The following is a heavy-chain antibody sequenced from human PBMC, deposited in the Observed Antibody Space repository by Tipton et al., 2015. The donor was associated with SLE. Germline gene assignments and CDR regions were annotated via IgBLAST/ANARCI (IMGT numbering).Heavy chain of an antibody. V-gene: IGHV3-15*01. Sequence: SLRLSCTVSGFTFTNAWMSWVRQAPGKGLEWVGRIKSKADGGTTDYVAPVKGRFTMSRDDSKNTLYLQMNSLKTEDTAVYYCIPRGYSGYWGQGTLVIVSS. D-gene: IGHD5-12*01. CDR3: IPRGYSGY. J-gene: IGHJ4*02. CDR2: IKSKADGGTT. CDR1: GFTFTNAW.